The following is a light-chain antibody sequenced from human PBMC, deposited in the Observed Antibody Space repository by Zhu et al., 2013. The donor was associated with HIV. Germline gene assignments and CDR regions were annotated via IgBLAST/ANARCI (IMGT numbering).Light chain of an antibody. CDR1: QAISNY. V-gene: IGKV1-16*01. CDR2: AAS. CDR3: QQYNSNAA. Sequence: IQLTQSPSSLSASVTDTVTITCRASQAISNYLAWYQQKPGRAPQLLIYAASSLQSGVSSRFSGSGSGTDFTLTISSLQPEDSATYYCQQYNSNAAFGPGTKVDV. J-gene: IGKJ3*01.